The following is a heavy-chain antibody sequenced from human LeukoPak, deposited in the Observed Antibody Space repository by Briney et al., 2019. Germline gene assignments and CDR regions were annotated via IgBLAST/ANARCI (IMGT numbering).Heavy chain of an antibody. CDR1: GGTFSSYA. CDR3: ARGPPGFHWYFDL. V-gene: IGHV1-69*06. D-gene: IGHD1-14*01. CDR2: IIPIFGTA. Sequence: ASVKVSCKASGGTFSSYAISWVRQAPGQGLEWMGGIIPIFGTANYAQKFQGRVTITADKSTSTAYMELSSLRSEDTAVYYCARGPPGFHWYFDLWGRGTLVTVSS. J-gene: IGHJ2*01.